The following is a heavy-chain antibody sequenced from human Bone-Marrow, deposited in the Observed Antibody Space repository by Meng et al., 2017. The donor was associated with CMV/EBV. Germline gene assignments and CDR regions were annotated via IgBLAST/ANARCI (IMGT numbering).Heavy chain of an antibody. Sequence: SVKVSCKASGGTFSSYTISWVRQAPGQGLEWMGRIIPILGIANYAQKFQGRVTITADKSTSTAYMELSSLRSEDTAVYYCARDLGDNWNEGAVDIWGQGTMVTVSS. J-gene: IGHJ3*02. CDR2: IIPILGIA. CDR3: ARDLGDNWNEGAVDI. D-gene: IGHD1-20*01. CDR1: GGTFSSYT. V-gene: IGHV1-69*04.